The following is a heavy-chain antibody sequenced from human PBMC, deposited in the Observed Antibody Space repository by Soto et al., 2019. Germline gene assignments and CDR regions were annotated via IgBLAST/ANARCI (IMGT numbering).Heavy chain of an antibody. D-gene: IGHD6-19*01. CDR2: ISGSGGST. Sequence: GGSLRLSCAASGFTFSSYAMSWVRQAPGKGLEWVSAISGSGGSTYYADSVKGRFTISRDNSKNTLYLQMNSLRAEDTAVYYCAKDPAGQWLTTGNWFDPWGQGTLVTVSS. V-gene: IGHV3-23*01. CDR3: AKDPAGQWLTTGNWFDP. CDR1: GFTFSSYA. J-gene: IGHJ5*02.